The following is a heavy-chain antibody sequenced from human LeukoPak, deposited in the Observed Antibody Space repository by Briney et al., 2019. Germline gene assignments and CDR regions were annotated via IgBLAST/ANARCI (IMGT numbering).Heavy chain of an antibody. CDR3: ARRSSGYCSSTSCYTFDY. CDR2: IIPIFGTA. CDR1: GGTFSSYA. J-gene: IGHJ4*02. D-gene: IGHD2-2*02. Sequence: SVKVSCKASGGTFSSYAISWVRQAPGQGLEWMGGIIPIFGTANYAQKFQGRVTITADESTSTAYMELSSLRSEDTAVYYCARRSSGYCSSTSCYTFDYWGQGTLVTVSS. V-gene: IGHV1-69*13.